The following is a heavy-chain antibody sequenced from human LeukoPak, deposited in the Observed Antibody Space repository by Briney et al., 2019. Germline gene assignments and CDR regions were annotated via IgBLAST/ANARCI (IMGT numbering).Heavy chain of an antibody. V-gene: IGHV3-23*01. CDR2: ISGRGGRI. CDR1: GFTFSNYC. CDR3: ASQSSDWDSAIDY. D-gene: IGHD6-19*01. Sequence: GGSLRLYCASSGFTFSNYCMSWVRQAAGKGLEWVSRISGRGGRIYYADSVQGQFTISRDNSKNTLYLQMNSMRAEDTAVYYCASQSSDWDSAIDYSGQGTPLSVSP. J-gene: IGHJ4*02.